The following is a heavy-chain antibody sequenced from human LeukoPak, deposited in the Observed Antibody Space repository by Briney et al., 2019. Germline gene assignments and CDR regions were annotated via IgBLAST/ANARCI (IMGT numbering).Heavy chain of an antibody. Sequence: SETLSLTCAVYGGSFSGYYWSWIRQPPGKGLEWIGEINHSGSTKYNPSLKSRVTISVDTSKNQFSLKLSSVTAADTAVYYCARQSSLGIVVVITTFFDYWGQGTLVTVSS. J-gene: IGHJ4*02. V-gene: IGHV4-34*01. CDR3: ARQSSLGIVVVITTFFDY. CDR1: GGSFSGYY. CDR2: INHSGST. D-gene: IGHD3-22*01.